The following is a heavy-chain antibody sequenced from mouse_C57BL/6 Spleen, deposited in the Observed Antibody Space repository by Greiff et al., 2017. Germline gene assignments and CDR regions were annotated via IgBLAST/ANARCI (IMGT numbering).Heavy chain of an antibody. D-gene: IGHD2-10*02. V-gene: IGHV1-76*01. CDR1: GYTFTDYY. CDR2: IYPGSGNT. Sequence: VQVVESGAELVRPGASVKLSCKASGYTFTDYYINWVKQRPGQGLEWIARIYPGSGNTYYNEKFKGKATLTAEKSSSTAYMQLSSLTSEDSAVYFCARSYGNYHAMDYWGQGTSVTVSS. J-gene: IGHJ4*01. CDR3: ARSYGNYHAMDY.